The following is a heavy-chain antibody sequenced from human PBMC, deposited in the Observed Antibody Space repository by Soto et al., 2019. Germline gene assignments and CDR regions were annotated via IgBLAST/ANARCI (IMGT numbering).Heavy chain of an antibody. D-gene: IGHD3-3*01. CDR3: AKEVWSGPMDV. Sequence: PGGSLRLSCAAAGFSVSTSHISWVRQAPGKGLEWVSVIYSGGATHYADSVKGRFTISRDNSKNTQYLQMNSLRAEDTAVYYCAKEVWSGPMDVWGQGTTVTVSS. J-gene: IGHJ6*02. CDR1: GFSVSTSH. V-gene: IGHV3-66*02. CDR2: IYSGGAT.